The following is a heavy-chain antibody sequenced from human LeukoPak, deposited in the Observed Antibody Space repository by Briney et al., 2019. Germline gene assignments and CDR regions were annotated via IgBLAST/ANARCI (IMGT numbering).Heavy chain of an antibody. CDR1: GFTFSSYG. D-gene: IGHD3-3*01. V-gene: IGHV3-33*06. CDR3: AKDVWSGYNDY. CDR2: IWYDGSNK. Sequence: GGSLRLSCAASGFTFSSYGMHWVRQAPGKGLEWVAVIWYDGSNKYYADSVKGRFTISRDNSKNTLYLQMNSLRAEDTAVDYCAKDVWSGYNDYWGQGTLVTVSS. J-gene: IGHJ4*02.